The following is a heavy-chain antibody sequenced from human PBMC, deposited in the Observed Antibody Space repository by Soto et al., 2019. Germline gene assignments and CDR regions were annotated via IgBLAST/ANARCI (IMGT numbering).Heavy chain of an antibody. CDR1: GYTFTNYG. CDR2: INVGHGNT. D-gene: IGHD6-19*01. V-gene: IGHV1-3*01. J-gene: IGHJ2*01. CDR3: ASSGYSSGWYHWYFDF. Sequence: QVQLVQSGAEVKKPGASVKVSCKASGYTFTNYGVHWVRQAPGQRLEWMGWINVGHGNTKYSQKFQGRVTITRDTAASTAFMELSSLRSEDTAVYYCASSGYSSGWYHWYFDFWGRGTLVTVSS.